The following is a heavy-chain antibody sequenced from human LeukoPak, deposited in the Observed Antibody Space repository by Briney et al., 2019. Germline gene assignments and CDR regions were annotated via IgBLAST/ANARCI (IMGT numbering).Heavy chain of an antibody. CDR3: ARARGAAPVSIWGLSEFDV. J-gene: IGHJ3*01. V-gene: IGHV3-21*01. Sequence: PGGSLRLSCAASGFTFSSYSMNWVRQAPGKGLEWVSSISSSSSYIYYADSVKGRFTISRDNAKNSLYLQMNSLRVEGTAVYYCARARGAAPVSIWGLSEFDVWGQGTIVTVSS. D-gene: IGHD5/OR15-5a*01. CDR2: ISSSSSYI. CDR1: GFTFSSYS.